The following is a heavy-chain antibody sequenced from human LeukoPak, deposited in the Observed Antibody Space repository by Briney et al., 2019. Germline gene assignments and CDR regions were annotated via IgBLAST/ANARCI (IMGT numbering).Heavy chain of an antibody. Sequence: GGSLRLSCAASGFTFSNYWMHWVRQAPGKGLEWVSAISGSGGSTYYADSVKGRFTISRDNSKNTLYLQMNSLRAEDTAVYYCAKSLYYDSSGYRYFDYWGQGTLVTVSS. V-gene: IGHV3-23*01. D-gene: IGHD3-22*01. CDR3: AKSLYYDSSGYRYFDY. CDR1: GFTFSNYW. J-gene: IGHJ4*02. CDR2: ISGSGGST.